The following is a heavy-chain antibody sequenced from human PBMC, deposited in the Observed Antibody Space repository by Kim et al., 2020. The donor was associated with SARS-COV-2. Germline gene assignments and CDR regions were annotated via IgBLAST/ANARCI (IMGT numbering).Heavy chain of an antibody. CDR2: SR. Sequence: SRYYADSVKGRFFISRDDTKSSLYLQRNSLRDDDTAVYYCAKAKTYYFDYWGQGILVTVSS. V-gene: IGHV3-48*02. CDR3: AKAKTYYFDY. J-gene: IGHJ4*02.